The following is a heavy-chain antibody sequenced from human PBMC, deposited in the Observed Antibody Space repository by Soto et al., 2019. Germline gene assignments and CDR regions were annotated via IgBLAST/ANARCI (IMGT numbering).Heavy chain of an antibody. V-gene: IGHV1-18*01. Sequence: ASVKVSCKASGYTFTSYGISWVRQAPGQGLEWMGWISAYNGNTNYAQKLQGRVTMTTDTSTSTAYMELRSPRSDDTAAYYCERDSKNWAYDYWGQGTLVTVSS. D-gene: IGHD7-27*01. J-gene: IGHJ4*02. CDR2: ISAYNGNT. CDR1: GYTFTSYG. CDR3: ERDSKNWAYDY.